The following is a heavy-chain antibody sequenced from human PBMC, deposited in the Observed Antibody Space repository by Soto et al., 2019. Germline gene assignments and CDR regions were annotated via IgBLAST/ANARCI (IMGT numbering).Heavy chain of an antibody. D-gene: IGHD2-21*02. CDR3: AKVQEFCGFNCYSVDS. V-gene: IGHV3-23*01. Sequence: GGSVRVSCVASGFSFSNSAMSWVRHVPGKGLEWAAGISSSGGRTNYADSVKGRFTISRDNSKDTLYLQMNSLRAEDTALYYCAKVQEFCGFNCYSVDSWGQGVLVTVSS. J-gene: IGHJ4*02. CDR2: ISSSGGRT. CDR1: GFSFSNSA.